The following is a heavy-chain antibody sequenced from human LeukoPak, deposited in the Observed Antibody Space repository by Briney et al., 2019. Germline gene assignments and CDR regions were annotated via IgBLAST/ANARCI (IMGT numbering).Heavy chain of an antibody. CDR1: GYTFTDFH. J-gene: IGHJ4*02. CDR3: ARDEVLPWFGDLDD. Sequence: GASVKVSCKAYGYTFTDFHMHWVRLAPGQGLEWMGWINLNTGAADYAQEFQGRVTMSRDTSINTAYMELSRLTSDDTAIYYCARDEVLPWFGDLDDWGQGSLVTVSS. D-gene: IGHD3-10*01. V-gene: IGHV1-2*02. CDR2: INLNTGAA.